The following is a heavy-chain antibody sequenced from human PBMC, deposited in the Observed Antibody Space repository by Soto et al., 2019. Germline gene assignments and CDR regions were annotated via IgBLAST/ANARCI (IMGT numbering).Heavy chain of an antibody. CDR3: ARDAGIAAAGVNWFDP. V-gene: IGHV1-3*01. CDR1: GYTVTSYA. CDR2: INAGNGNT. D-gene: IGHD6-13*01. J-gene: IGHJ5*02. Sequence: ASVKVSCRDSGYTVTSYAMHWVRQAPGQRLEWMGWINAGNGNTKYSQKFQGRVTITRDTSASTAYMELSSLRSEDTAVYYCARDAGIAAAGVNWFDPWGQGTLVTVSS.